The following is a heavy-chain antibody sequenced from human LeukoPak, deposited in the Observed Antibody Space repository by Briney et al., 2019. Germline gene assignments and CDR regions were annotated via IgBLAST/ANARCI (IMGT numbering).Heavy chain of an antibody. D-gene: IGHD6-25*01. CDR2: IFDGETT. Sequence: TSQTLSLTCSVSGGSISNGDYYWGWIRQAPGKGLEWIGSIFDGETTHYNPSLKNRATISVDTSKNQFSLKLTSVTAADATMYYCARQLPTAAADTRGYFDYWGQGTVVTVSS. J-gene: IGHJ4*01. CDR1: GGSISNGDYY. V-gene: IGHV4-39*07. CDR3: ARQLPTAAADTRGYFDY.